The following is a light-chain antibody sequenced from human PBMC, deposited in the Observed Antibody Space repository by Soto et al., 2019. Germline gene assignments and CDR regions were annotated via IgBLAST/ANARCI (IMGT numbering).Light chain of an antibody. V-gene: IGKV3-15*01. J-gene: IGKJ3*01. CDR2: GAS. CDR1: QSVSSN. Sequence: EIVMTQSPATLSVSPGERATLSCRASQSVSSNLAWYQQKPGQAPRLLIYGASTRATGIPARFTGSGSGTDFALTISRLEPEDFAVYYCQQYGGSPLTFGPGTKVEIK. CDR3: QQYGGSPLT.